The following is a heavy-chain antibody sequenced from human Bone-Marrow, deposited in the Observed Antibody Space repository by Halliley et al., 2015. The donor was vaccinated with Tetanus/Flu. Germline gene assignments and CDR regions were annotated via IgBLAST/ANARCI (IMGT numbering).Heavy chain of an antibody. CDR3: ARGDADHADFDF. Sequence: LVRISYIGTSGTYTNSADSAKGRFTISRDNAKKTVFLQINSLRVEDTAVYYCARGDADHADFDFWGQGTLVTVSS. CDR2: IGTSGTYT. J-gene: IGHJ4*02. V-gene: IGHV3-11*05.